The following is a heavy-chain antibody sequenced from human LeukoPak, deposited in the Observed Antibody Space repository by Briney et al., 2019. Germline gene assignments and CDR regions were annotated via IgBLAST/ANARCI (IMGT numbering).Heavy chain of an antibody. CDR2: ISGSGGST. J-gene: IGHJ4*02. V-gene: IGHV3-23*01. Sequence: GGSLRLSCAASGFTFSSYAMSWVRQAPGKGLEWVSAISGSGGSTYYADSVKGRFTISRDNSKNTLYLQMNSLRAEDTAVYYCAKSPRGYCSGGSCYSFDYWGQGTLVTVSS. CDR1: GFTFSSYA. CDR3: AKSPRGYCSGGSCYSFDY. D-gene: IGHD2-15*01.